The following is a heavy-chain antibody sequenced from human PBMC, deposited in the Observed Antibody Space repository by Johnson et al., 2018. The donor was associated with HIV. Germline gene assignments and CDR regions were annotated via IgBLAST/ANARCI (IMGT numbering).Heavy chain of an antibody. J-gene: IGHJ3*02. Sequence: VPLVESGGGLVQPGGSLRLSCAASGFTFSSYAMHWVRQAPGTGLEYVSAISSNGGSTYYANSVKGRFTISRDNSNNTLYLQMNSLRTEDTAVYYCARDRLLWFRELWPHDALDIWGQGTMVTVSS. CDR1: GFTFSSYA. CDR2: ISSNGGST. CDR3: ARDRLLWFRELWPHDALDI. D-gene: IGHD3-10*01. V-gene: IGHV3-64*01.